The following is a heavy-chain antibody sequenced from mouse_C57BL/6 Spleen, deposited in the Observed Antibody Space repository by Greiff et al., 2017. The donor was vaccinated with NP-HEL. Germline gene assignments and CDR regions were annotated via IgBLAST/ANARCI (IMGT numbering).Heavy chain of an antibody. CDR1: GYTFTSYG. CDR3: ASAYYDYDDGYAMDY. J-gene: IGHJ4*01. CDR2: FDPNSGGT. D-gene: IGHD2-4*01. Sequence: QVQLQQPGAELVKPGASVKLSCKASGYTFTSYGMHWVKQRPGRGLEWIGRFDPNSGGTKYNEKFKSKATLTVDKPSSTAYMQLSGLTSEDSAVYYCASAYYDYDDGYAMDYWGQGTSVTVSS. V-gene: IGHV1-72*01.